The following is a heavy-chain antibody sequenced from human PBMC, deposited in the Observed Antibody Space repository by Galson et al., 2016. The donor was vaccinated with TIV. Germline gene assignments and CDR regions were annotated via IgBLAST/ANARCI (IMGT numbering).Heavy chain of an antibody. D-gene: IGHD3-9*01. V-gene: IGHV2-5*02. CDR3: AHRQLTRSTGSDSFDM. Sequence: PALVKPTQTLTLTCSFSGFSLSTSGVGVAWIRQPPGKALEWRGLIYWDDDKNYRPSLKNRLTITKDTSKNQVVLTMTNMDPVDTATYYCAHRQLTRSTGSDSFDMWGRGTMVIVSS. CDR1: GFSLSTSGVG. CDR2: IYWDDDK. J-gene: IGHJ3*02.